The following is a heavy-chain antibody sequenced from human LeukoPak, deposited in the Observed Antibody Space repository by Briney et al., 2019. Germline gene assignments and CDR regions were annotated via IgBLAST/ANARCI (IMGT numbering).Heavy chain of an antibody. J-gene: IGHJ4*02. V-gene: IGHV1-69*05. CDR2: IIPIFGTA. CDR1: GGTFSSYA. CDR3: ARDPGYSSGWYSGHFDY. D-gene: IGHD6-19*01. Sequence: SVKVSCKASGGTFSSYAISWVRQAPGQGLEWMGGIIPIFGTANYAQKLQGRVTMTTDTSTSTAYMELRSLRSDDTAVYYCARDPGYSSGWYSGHFDYWGQGTLVTVSS.